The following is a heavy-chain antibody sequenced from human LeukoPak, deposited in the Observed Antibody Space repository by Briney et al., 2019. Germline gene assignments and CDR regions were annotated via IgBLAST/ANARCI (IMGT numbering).Heavy chain of an antibody. Sequence: KASETLSLTCTVSGGSISSYYWSWIRQPAGKGLEWIGRNYTSGSTNYNPSLKSRVTMSVDTSKNQFSLKLSSVTAADTAVYYCARDNTSYVVPAAMYAFDIWGQGTMVTVSS. CDR3: ARDNTSYVVPAAMYAFDI. V-gene: IGHV4-4*07. D-gene: IGHD2-2*01. J-gene: IGHJ3*02. CDR2: NYTSGST. CDR1: GGSISSYY.